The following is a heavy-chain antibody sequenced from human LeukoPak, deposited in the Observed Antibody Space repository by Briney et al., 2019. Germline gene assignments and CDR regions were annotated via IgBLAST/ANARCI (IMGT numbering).Heavy chain of an antibody. CDR3: ARVVAGSVYNYGMDV. Sequence: GGSLRLSCAASGLTVSSNHMSWVRQAPGKGLEWVSVIYTGGSTYYADSVKGRFTISRDNSKNTFYLQMNSLTAEDTAVYYCARVVAGSVYNYGMDVWGQGTTVTVSS. CDR1: GLTVSSNH. D-gene: IGHD6-19*01. CDR2: IYTGGST. V-gene: IGHV3-66*01. J-gene: IGHJ6*02.